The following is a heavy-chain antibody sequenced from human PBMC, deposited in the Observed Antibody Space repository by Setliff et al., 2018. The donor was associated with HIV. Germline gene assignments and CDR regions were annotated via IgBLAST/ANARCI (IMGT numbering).Heavy chain of an antibody. V-gene: IGHV1-2*06. CDR3: AREIGDYYDSSGYYPPTDYYYGMDV. CDR2: INPNNGYT. CDR1: GYAFTDYY. J-gene: IGHJ6*02. D-gene: IGHD3-22*01. Sequence: ASVKVSCKASGYAFTDYYIHWVRQAPGQGLEWMGRINPNNGYTNYAQNVQGRVTVTMDTSTSTAYMELRSLRSDDTAVYYCAREIGDYYDSSGYYPPTDYYYGMDVWGQGTTVTVSS.